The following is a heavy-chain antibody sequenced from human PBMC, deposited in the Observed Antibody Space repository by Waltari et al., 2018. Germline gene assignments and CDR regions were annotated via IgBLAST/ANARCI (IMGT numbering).Heavy chain of an antibody. J-gene: IGHJ4*02. CDR2: ISAYNGNT. CDR3: ARSTMVQGPNQGIGDY. Sequence: QVQLVQSGAEVEKPGASVKVSCKASGYTFTSYGISWVRQAPGQGLEWMGWISAYNGNTNYAQKLQGRVTMTTDTSTSTAYMELRSLRSDDTAVYYCARSTMVQGPNQGIGDYWGQGTLVTVSS. D-gene: IGHD3-10*01. CDR1: GYTFTSYG. V-gene: IGHV1-18*01.